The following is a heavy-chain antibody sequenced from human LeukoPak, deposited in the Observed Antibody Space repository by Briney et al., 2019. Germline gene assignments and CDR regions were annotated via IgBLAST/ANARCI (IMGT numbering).Heavy chain of an antibody. V-gene: IGHV3-7*01. J-gene: IGHJ4*02. CDR3: ADGTTPDY. D-gene: IGHD1-7*01. Sequence: GGSLRLSCAASGFTFSTYWMSWVRQDPGRGLEWVASIKQDGSETYYVDSVKGRFTISRDNAKNTLYLQLNSLRPEDTAVYYCADGTTPDYWGQGTLVTVSS. CDR1: GFTFSTYW. CDR2: IKQDGSET.